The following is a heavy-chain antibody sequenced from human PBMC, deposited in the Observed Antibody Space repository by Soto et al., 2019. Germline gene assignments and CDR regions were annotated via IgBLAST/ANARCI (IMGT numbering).Heavy chain of an antibody. CDR2: FDPEDGET. Sequence: ASVKVSCKVSGYTRTELSMHWVRQAPGKGLEWMGGFDPEDGETIYAQKFQGRVTMTEDTSTDTAYMELSSLRSEDTAVYYCATWGVIAAAGSDYFDYWGQGTLVTVSS. CDR3: ATWGVIAAAGSDYFDY. J-gene: IGHJ4*02. CDR1: GYTRTELS. D-gene: IGHD6-13*01. V-gene: IGHV1-24*01.